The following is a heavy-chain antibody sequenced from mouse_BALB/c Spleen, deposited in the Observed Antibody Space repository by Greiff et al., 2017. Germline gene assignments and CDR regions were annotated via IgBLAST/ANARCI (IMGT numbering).Heavy chain of an antibody. V-gene: IGHV1S56*01. D-gene: IGHD1-1*02. J-gene: IGHJ2*01. Sequence: QVQLQQSGPELVKPGASVRISCKASGYTFTSYYIHWVKQRPGQGLEWIGWIYPGNVNTKYNEKFKGKATLTADKSSSTAYMQLSSLTSEDSAVYFCARAGGGNCDYWGQGTTRTVSS. CDR2: IYPGNVNT. CDR3: ARAGGGNCDY. CDR1: GYTFTSYY.